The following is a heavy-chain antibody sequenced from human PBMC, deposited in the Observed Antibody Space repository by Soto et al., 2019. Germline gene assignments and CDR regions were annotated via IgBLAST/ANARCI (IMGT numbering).Heavy chain of an antibody. CDR2: ISAYNGNT. D-gene: IGHD6-19*01. CDR1: GYTFTTYG. Sequence: ASVKVSYKASGYTFTTYGFSWVRQAPGQGLEWMGWISAYNGNTNYAQKLQGTVTMTTDTSTSTAYMELRSLRSDDTAVYYCAREGSGWKFFDYWGQGTLVTVSS. V-gene: IGHV1-18*01. J-gene: IGHJ4*02. CDR3: AREGSGWKFFDY.